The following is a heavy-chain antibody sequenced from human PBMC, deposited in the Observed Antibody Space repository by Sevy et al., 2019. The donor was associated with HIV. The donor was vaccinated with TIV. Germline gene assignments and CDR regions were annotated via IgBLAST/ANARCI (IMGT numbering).Heavy chain of an antibody. D-gene: IGHD3-10*01. V-gene: IGHV5-51*01. J-gene: IGHJ4*02. CDR3: ARQAQWGVR. CDR2: ISPVGSDA. Sequence: EESLKISCRDYGDTLTNHWIGWVRQLPGKGLEYMGVISPVGSDAMYSPSFQGQVTIAVDRSITTAYLRWSSLKASDTAVYYCARQAQWGVRWGQGTRVTVSS. CDR1: GDTLTNHW.